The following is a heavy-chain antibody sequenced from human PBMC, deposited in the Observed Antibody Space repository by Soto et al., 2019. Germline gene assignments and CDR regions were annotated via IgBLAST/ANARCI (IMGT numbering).Heavy chain of an antibody. CDR3: ARAWTATAGWANWFAL. CDR2: IHHSGST. J-gene: IGHJ5*02. V-gene: IGHV4-31*03. D-gene: IGHD6-13*01. Sequence: QVQLQESGPGLVEPSQTLSLTCTVSGDSISGEGWYWSWIRQYSGRGLEWIGYIHHSGSTYSNPSRKRRVSLSVDTSKTPFFLKLTSVTAADTAVYYCARAWTATAGWANWFALWGQGTLVTVSS. CDR1: GDSISGEGWY.